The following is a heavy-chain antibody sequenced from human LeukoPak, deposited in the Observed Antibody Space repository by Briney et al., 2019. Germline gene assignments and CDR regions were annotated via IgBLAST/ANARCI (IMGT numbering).Heavy chain of an antibody. CDR3: AKDGKACSSANCFSQY. CDR1: GFTFNNDV. Sequence: GGSLRLSCAASGFTFNNDVMSWVRQAPGKGLEWVSAIGGRGGSTSYADSVKGRFTISRDNSKNTLYLQMNSLRAEDTAVYYCAKDGKACSSANCFSQYWGQGTLVTVS. D-gene: IGHD2-2*01. V-gene: IGHV3-23*01. J-gene: IGHJ4*02. CDR2: IGGRGGST.